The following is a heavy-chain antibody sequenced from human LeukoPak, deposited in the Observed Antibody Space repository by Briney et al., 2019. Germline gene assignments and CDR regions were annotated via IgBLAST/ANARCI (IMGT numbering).Heavy chain of an antibody. CDR3: ARVQVAGIPGGAFDI. J-gene: IGHJ3*02. CDR2: INPNSGGT. D-gene: IGHD6-19*01. V-gene: IGHV1-2*02. Sequence: SVQVSCKASGYTFTGYYMHWVRQAPGQGLEGMGWINPNSGGTNYEQKFQGRVTMTRDTNISTAYMELSRLRSDDTAVYYCARVQVAGIPGGAFDIWGQGTVVTVSS. CDR1: GYTFTGYY.